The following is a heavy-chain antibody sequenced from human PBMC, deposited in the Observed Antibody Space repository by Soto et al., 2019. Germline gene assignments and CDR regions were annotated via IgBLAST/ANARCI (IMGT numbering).Heavy chain of an antibody. CDR3: ARHGIVGATTDRSFDY. V-gene: IGHV4-39*01. CDR1: GGSISSSSYY. J-gene: IGHJ4*02. Sequence: SETLSLTCTVSGGSISSSSYYWGWIRQPPGKGLEWIGSIYYSGSTYYNPSLKSRVTISVDTSKNQFSLKLSSVSAADTAVYYCARHGIVGATTDRSFDYWGQGTLVTVSS. CDR2: IYYSGST. D-gene: IGHD1-26*01.